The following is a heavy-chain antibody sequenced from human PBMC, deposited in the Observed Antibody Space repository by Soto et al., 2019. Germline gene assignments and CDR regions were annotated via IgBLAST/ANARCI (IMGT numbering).Heavy chain of an antibody. Sequence: PGESLKISCKGSGYTFATYWIGWVRQMPGKDLEWIGIIYPDDSDTRYNPSFQGQVTISADKSITTAYLQWSSLKASDTAIYYCARHLNRFYYGLDVWGQGTTVTVSS. D-gene: IGHD3-9*01. J-gene: IGHJ6*02. CDR1: GYTFATYW. CDR2: IYPDDSDT. V-gene: IGHV5-51*01. CDR3: ARHLNRFYYGLDV.